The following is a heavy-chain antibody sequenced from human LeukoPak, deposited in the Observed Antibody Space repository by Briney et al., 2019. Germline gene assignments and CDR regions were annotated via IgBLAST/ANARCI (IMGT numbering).Heavy chain of an antibody. CDR2: ISSSSSYI. CDR1: GFTFSSYS. Sequence: PGGSLRLSCAASGFTFSSYSMNWVRHAPGKGLEWVSSISSSSSYIYYADSVKGRFTISRDNAKNSLYLQMNSLRAEDTAVYYCARAMSAVAGIDYWGQGTLVTVSS. V-gene: IGHV3-21*01. J-gene: IGHJ4*02. D-gene: IGHD6-19*01. CDR3: ARAMSAVAGIDY.